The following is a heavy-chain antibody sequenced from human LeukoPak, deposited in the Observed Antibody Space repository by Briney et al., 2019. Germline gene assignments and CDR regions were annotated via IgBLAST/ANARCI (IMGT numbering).Heavy chain of an antibody. CDR2: VFTRGTT. CDR3: ARSSLAVYFDY. J-gene: IGHJ4*02. V-gene: IGHV4-61*09. Sequence: SENLSLTCTVSGGSISSGSYHWNWIRQPAGKRLEWLGHVFTRGTTNYNASFEGRLTISLDTARNQFSLYLSSVTAADTAMYFCARSSLAVYFDYWGQGTLVIASS. CDR1: GGSISSGSYH. D-gene: IGHD6-19*01.